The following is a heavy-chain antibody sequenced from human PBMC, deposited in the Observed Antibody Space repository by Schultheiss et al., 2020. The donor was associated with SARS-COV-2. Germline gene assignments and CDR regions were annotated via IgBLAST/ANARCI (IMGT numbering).Heavy chain of an antibody. Sequence: GGSLRLSCAASGFTFSSYWMIWVRQAPGKGLEWVANIKQDGSEKYYVDSVKGRFTISRDNAKNSLYLQMNSLRAEDTAVYYCAREITITYYDFWSGYRGLNWFDPWGQGTLVTVSS. CDR3: AREITITYYDFWSGYRGLNWFDP. D-gene: IGHD3-3*01. J-gene: IGHJ5*02. CDR2: IKQDGSEK. V-gene: IGHV3-7*01. CDR1: GFTFSSYW.